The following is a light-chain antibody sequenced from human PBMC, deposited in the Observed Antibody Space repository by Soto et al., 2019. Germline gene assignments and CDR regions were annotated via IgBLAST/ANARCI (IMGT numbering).Light chain of an antibody. CDR2: GNN. J-gene: IGLJ3*02. CDR3: ASWDDSRSGLV. Sequence: QSALTQPPSASGTPGQTVTISSSGSSSNIGTNYVSWYQQLPGTAPRLLIYGNNQRPSGVPDRFSGCRTGTSASLATSGRRSAEEADYYCASWDDSRSGLVFGGGTKLTVL. CDR1: SSNIGTNY. V-gene: IGLV1-47*01.